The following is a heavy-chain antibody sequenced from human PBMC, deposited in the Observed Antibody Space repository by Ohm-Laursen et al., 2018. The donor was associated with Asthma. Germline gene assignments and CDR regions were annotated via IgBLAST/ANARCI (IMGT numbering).Heavy chain of an antibody. V-gene: IGHV3-21*01. CDR1: GYTFSRYS. Sequence: LRLSCTASGYTFSRYSIHWVRQIPGKGLEWVASISTASSFIYYADSVRGRFTTSRDNARNSVYLQMNSPRAEDTALYYCARIGPEWELPGREYSLHHWGEGTLVTVSS. CDR3: ARIGPEWELPGREYSLHH. D-gene: IGHD1-26*01. J-gene: IGHJ1*01. CDR2: ISTASSFI.